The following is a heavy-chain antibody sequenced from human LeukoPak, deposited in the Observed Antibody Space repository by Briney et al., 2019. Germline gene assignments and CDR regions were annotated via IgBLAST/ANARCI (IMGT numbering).Heavy chain of an antibody. V-gene: IGHV3-21*01. Sequence: GGSLRLSRAASGFTFSSSSMNWVRQAPGKGLEWVSSISSSSGYIYYADSVKGRFTISRDNAKNSLYLQMNSLRAEDTAVYYCARNGVVSDAFDVWGQGTMVTVSS. CDR2: ISSSSGYI. D-gene: IGHD3-3*01. CDR1: GFTFSSSS. CDR3: ARNGVVSDAFDV. J-gene: IGHJ3*01.